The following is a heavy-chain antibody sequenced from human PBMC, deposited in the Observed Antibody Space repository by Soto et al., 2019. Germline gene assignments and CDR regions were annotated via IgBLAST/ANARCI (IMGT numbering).Heavy chain of an antibody. D-gene: IGHD3-10*01. V-gene: IGHV4-61*03. CDR2: IYYSRST. J-gene: IGHJ6*02. CDR3: AIDLYYGSGPLRSDGYYHDGKAV. Sequence: PGKGLEWIGYIYYSRSTNYNPSLKIRVTISLDTSKNHFSLKLSSVTAADTAVYYCAIDLYYGSGPLRSDGYYHDGKAVCGQGTTDPVS.